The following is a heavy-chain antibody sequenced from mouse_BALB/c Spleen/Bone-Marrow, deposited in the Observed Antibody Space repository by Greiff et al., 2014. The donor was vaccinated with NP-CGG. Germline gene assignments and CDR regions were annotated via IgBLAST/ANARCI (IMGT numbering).Heavy chain of an antibody. D-gene: IGHD1-1*01. CDR1: GFNIKDTY. CDR2: IDPANGNT. V-gene: IGHV14-3*02. Sequence: VQLKESGAELVKPGASVKLSCTASGFNIKDTYMHWVKQRPEQGLEWIGRIDPANGNTKYDPKFQGKATITADTSSNTAYLQLSSLTSEDTAVYYCAAYYYGSSQFAYWGQGTLATVSA. J-gene: IGHJ3*01. CDR3: AAYYYGSSQFAY.